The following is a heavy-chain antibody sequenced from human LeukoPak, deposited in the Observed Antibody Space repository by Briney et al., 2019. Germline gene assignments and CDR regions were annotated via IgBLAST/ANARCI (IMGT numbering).Heavy chain of an antibody. CDR3: TPLRSLDY. CDR2: IISKTDGGIT. Sequence: GGSMRLSCAASGFGFSYAWMNWVRQAPGKGLEWVGRIISKTDGGITDYAAPVRGRFTISRDDSKNTLYLEMNNLKPEDTAVYYCTPLRSLDYWGQGTLVTVSS. V-gene: IGHV3-15*01. D-gene: IGHD3-10*01. CDR1: GFGFSYAW. J-gene: IGHJ4*02.